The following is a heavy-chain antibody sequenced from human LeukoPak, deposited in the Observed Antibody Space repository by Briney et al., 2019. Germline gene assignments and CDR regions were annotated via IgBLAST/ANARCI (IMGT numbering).Heavy chain of an antibody. J-gene: IGHJ4*02. CDR2: IYYSGST. CDR1: GGSISSSSYY. CDR3: ARHVPAAGHGFDY. Sequence: SETLSLTCTVSGGSISSSSYYWGWIRQPPGKGLEWIGSIYYSGSTYYNPSLKSRVTISVDTSKNQFSLKLSSVTAADTAVYYCARHVPAAGHGFDYWGQGTLVTVSS. D-gene: IGHD2-2*01. V-gene: IGHV4-39*01.